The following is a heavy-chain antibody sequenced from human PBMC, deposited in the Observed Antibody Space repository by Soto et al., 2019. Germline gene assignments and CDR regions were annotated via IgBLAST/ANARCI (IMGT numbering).Heavy chain of an antibody. CDR2: ISGSGGST. J-gene: IGHJ4*02. D-gene: IGHD3-10*01. CDR3: AKDTLWFGELLGNY. Sequence: GGSLRLSCAASGFTFSSYAMSWVRQAPGKGLEWVSAISGSGGSTYYADSVKGRFTISRDNSKNTLYLQMNSLRAEDTAVYYWAKDTLWFGELLGNYWGQGTLVTVSS. CDR1: GFTFSSYA. V-gene: IGHV3-23*01.